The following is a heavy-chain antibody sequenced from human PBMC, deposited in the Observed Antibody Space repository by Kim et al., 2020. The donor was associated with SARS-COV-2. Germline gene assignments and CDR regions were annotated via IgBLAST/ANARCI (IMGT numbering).Heavy chain of an antibody. CDR3: ASQASSAWTVPFDT. V-gene: IGHV3-23*01. Sequence: AESVKGRFIIARDNSKKTIYLRMSSVRVEDTAIYYCASQASSAWTVPFDTWGQGTLVTVSS. J-gene: IGHJ4*02. D-gene: IGHD6-19*01.